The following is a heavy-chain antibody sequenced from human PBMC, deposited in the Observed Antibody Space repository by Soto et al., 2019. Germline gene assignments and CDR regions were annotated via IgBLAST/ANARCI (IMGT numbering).Heavy chain of an antibody. Sequence: HLQLQESGPGLVKPSETLSLTCIVSGDSSDNSHCYWGWIRQPPGKGLEWIGSIFYSGNTYYNPSLKSRVTISVDTSKNQFSLQLRSVTAADTALYYCARSSRGIGVITPYDYWGQGTLVTVSS. V-gene: IGHV4-39*01. CDR1: GDSSDNSHCY. D-gene: IGHD3-3*01. J-gene: IGHJ4*02. CDR2: IFYSGNT. CDR3: ARSSRGIGVITPYDY.